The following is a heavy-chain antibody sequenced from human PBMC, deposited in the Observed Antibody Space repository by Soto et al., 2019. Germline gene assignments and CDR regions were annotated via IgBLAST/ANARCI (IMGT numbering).Heavy chain of an antibody. CDR1: GYTFPSYD. CDR3: ARERSAAGTGWFDP. D-gene: IGHD6-13*01. V-gene: IGHV1-8*01. CDR2: MNPNSGNT. Sequence: QVQLVQSGAEVKKPGASVKVSCKASGYTFPSYDINWVRQATGQGLEWMGWMNPNSGNTGYAQKFQGRVTMTRNTSISTAYMDLSSLRAEDTAVYYCARERSAAGTGWFDPWGQGTLVTVSS. J-gene: IGHJ5*02.